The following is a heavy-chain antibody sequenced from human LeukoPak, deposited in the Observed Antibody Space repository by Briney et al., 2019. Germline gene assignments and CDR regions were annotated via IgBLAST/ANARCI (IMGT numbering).Heavy chain of an antibody. CDR2: IYYSGST. CDR1: GGSISSYY. J-gene: IGHJ4*02. Sequence: SETLSLTCTPSGGSISSYYWSWIRQPPGKGLEWIGYIYYSGSTNYNPSLKSRVTISVDTSKNQFPLKLSAVTAADTAVYYCARSDGEYYFDYWGQGTLVTVSS. D-gene: IGHD3-10*01. CDR3: ARSDGEYYFDY. V-gene: IGHV4-59*01.